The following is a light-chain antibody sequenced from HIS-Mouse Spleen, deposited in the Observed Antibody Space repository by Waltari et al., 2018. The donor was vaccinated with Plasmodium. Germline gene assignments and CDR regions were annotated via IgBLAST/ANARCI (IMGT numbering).Light chain of an antibody. Sequence: DIQMTQSPSSMSASVGDSVTTTCRASQSISSYLNWYQQKPGKAPKLLIYAASSLQSGVPSRFSGSGSGTDFTLTISSLQPEDFATYYCQQSYSTPPTFGGGTKVEIK. CDR2: AAS. CDR3: QQSYSTPPT. CDR1: QSISSY. J-gene: IGKJ4*01. V-gene: IGKV1-39*01.